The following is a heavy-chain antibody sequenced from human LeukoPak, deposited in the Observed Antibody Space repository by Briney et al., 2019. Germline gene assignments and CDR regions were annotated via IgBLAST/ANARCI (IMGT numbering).Heavy chain of an antibody. Sequence: KPGESLKISCKGSGYSFTSYWIGWVRQMPGKGLEWMGIIYPGDSDTRYSPSFQGQVTISADKSISTAYLQWSSLKASDTAMYYCARQVEYCSSTSCYNFQHWGQGTLVTVSP. CDR1: GYSFTSYW. D-gene: IGHD2-2*02. CDR2: IYPGDSDT. J-gene: IGHJ1*01. V-gene: IGHV5-51*01. CDR3: ARQVEYCSSTSCYNFQH.